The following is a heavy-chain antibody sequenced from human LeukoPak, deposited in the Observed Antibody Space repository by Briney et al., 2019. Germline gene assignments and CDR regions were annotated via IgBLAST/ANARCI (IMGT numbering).Heavy chain of an antibody. V-gene: IGHV3-74*01. CDR3: ARADRPNWYFDL. CDR1: GXTFSSYC. CDR2: INSDGSST. J-gene: IGHJ2*01. Sequence: GGSLRLSCTASGXTFSSYCVHWVRQAPGKGLVSVSRINSDGSSTSYADSVKGRFTISRDNAKNTLYLQMNSLRAEDTAMYYCARADRPNWYFDLWGRGTLVTVSS.